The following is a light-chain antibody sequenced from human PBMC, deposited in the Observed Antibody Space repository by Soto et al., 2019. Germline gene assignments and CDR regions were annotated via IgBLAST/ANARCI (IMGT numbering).Light chain of an antibody. V-gene: IGLV2-14*01. J-gene: IGLJ3*02. CDR1: SSDVGYYNY. Sequence: QAVVTQPASVSGSPGQSITISCTGTSSDVGYYNYVSWYQHHPGKAPKLMIYEVSNRPSGVSNRFSGSKSGNTASLTISGLQAEDEADYYCSSYTTSSTQVFGGGTKLTVL. CDR3: SSYTTSSTQV. CDR2: EVS.